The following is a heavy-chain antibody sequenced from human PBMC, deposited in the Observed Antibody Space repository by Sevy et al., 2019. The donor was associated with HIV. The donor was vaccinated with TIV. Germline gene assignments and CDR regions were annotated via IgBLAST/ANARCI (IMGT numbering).Heavy chain of an antibody. J-gene: IGHJ4*02. CDR3: ATTKDYYDSSGYPFDD. V-gene: IGHV1-24*01. D-gene: IGHD3-22*01. CDR1: GYTLTKLS. CDR2: FDPEDGDPEDGET. Sequence: ASVKVSCTVSGYTLTKLSMHWVRQAPGKGPEWLGTFDPEDGDPEDGETVYAQKFQDRVIMTDDISTDTAYMELSSPTSEDTAVYYCATTKDYYDSSGYPFDDWGQGTLVTVSS.